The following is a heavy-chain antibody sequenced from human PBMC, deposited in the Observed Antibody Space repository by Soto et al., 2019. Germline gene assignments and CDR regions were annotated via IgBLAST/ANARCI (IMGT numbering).Heavy chain of an antibody. D-gene: IGHD4-17*01. J-gene: IGHJ2*01. Sequence: QVQLMESGGGVVQPGRSLRLSCAASGFTFSRYGIHWVRQAPGKGLEWVAVMSYDGGNTNYADSVKGRFTISRDNSKNTLYLQMNSLRAEDTAVYYCAKESRTSAVTTNWYFDLWGRGTLVTVSS. CDR3: AKESRTSAVTTNWYFDL. CDR1: GFTFSRYG. CDR2: MSYDGGNT. V-gene: IGHV3-30*18.